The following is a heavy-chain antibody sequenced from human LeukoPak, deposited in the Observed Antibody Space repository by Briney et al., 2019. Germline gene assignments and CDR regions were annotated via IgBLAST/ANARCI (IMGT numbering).Heavy chain of an antibody. CDR3: ARDGTYYDLWSGYLYYYYYGMDV. CDR2: INAGNGNT. CDR1: GYTFTIYA. D-gene: IGHD3-3*01. J-gene: IGHJ6*02. V-gene: IGHV1-3*01. Sequence: ASVNVSCKASGYTFTIYAMHWVRQAPGQRLEWMGWINAGNGNTKYSQKFQGRVTITRDTSASTAYMELSSLRSEDTAVYYCARDGTYYDLWSGYLYYYYYGMDVWGQGTTVTVSS.